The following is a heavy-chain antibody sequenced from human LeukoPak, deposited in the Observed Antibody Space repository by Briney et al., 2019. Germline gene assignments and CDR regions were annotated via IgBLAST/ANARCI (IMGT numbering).Heavy chain of an antibody. CDR2: INPSGGST. J-gene: IGHJ4*02. CDR1: GYTFTSYY. D-gene: IGHD2/OR15-2a*01. V-gene: IGHV1-46*01. CDR3: ARSSISAMGIDY. Sequence: ASVKVSCKASGYTFTSYYMHWVRQAPGQGLEWMGIINPSGGSTGYAQKFQGRVTMTRDTSTSTAYMELSSLRSEDTAVYYCARSSISAMGIDYWGQGTLVTVSS.